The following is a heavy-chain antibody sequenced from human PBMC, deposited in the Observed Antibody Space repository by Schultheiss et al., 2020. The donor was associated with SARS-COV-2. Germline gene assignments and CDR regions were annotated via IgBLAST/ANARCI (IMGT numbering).Heavy chain of an antibody. CDR2: ISSSGSTI. Sequence: GGSLRLSCSASGFTFSTYNMNWVRQAPGKGLEWVSYISSSGSTIYYADSVKGRFTISRDNAKNSLYLQMNSLRAEDTAVYHCARDLKDGDYAGVFDFWGQGTLVTVSS. V-gene: IGHV3-48*04. CDR3: ARDLKDGDYAGVFDF. J-gene: IGHJ4*02. CDR1: GFTFSTYN. D-gene: IGHD4-17*01.